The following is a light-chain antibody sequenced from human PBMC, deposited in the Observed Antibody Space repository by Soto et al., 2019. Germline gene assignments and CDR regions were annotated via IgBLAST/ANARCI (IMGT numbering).Light chain of an antibody. J-gene: IGLJ2*01. CDR2: GVT. CDR1: SSDVGGYNY. V-gene: IGLV2-11*01. CDR3: CSYGGSYTYVV. Sequence: QSALTQPRSVSGSPGQSVTISCTGSSSDVGGYNYVSWYQQHPGKAPKLMIYGVTHRPSGVPDRFSGSKSGNTASLTISGLQAEDEADYYCCSYGGSYTYVVFGGGTKVTVL.